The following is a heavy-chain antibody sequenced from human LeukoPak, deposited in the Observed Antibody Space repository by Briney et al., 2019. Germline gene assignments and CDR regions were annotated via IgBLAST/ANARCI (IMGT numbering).Heavy chain of an antibody. J-gene: IGHJ4*02. V-gene: IGHV4-39*01. CDR2: IYYSGST. CDR3: ARSYYYDSSGPIDY. CDR1: GGSISSSSYY. Sequence: SETLSLTCTVSGGSISSSSYYWGWIRQPPGKGLEWIGSIYYSGSTYYNPSLKSRVTISVDTSKNQFSLKLSSVTAADTAVYYCARSYYYDSSGPIDYWGQGTLVTVSS. D-gene: IGHD3-22*01.